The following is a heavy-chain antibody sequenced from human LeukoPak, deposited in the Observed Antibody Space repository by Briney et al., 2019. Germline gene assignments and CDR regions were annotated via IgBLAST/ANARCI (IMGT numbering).Heavy chain of an antibody. V-gene: IGHV1-3*01. Sequence: ASVTVSCKASGYTFTGYAMHWVRQAPGQRLEWMGWINAGNGNTKYSQKFQGRVTITRDTSASTAYMELSSLRSEDTAVYYCARRMSPGYCSGGSCFLIDYWGQGTLVTVSS. J-gene: IGHJ4*02. CDR2: INAGNGNT. D-gene: IGHD2-15*01. CDR1: GYTFTGYA. CDR3: ARRMSPGYCSGGSCFLIDY.